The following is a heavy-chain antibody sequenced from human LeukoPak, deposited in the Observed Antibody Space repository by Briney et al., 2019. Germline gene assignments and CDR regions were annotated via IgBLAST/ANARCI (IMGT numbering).Heavy chain of an antibody. CDR3: ARISYYYYYMDV. J-gene: IGHJ6*03. CDR2: IYTSGST. V-gene: IGHV4-4*09. CDR1: RFTFSDYY. Sequence: GSLRLSCAASRFTFSDYYMSWIRQPPGKGLEWIGYIYTSGSTNYNPSLKSRVTISVDTSKNQFSLKLSSVTAADTAVYYCARISYYYYYMDVWGKGTTVTVSS.